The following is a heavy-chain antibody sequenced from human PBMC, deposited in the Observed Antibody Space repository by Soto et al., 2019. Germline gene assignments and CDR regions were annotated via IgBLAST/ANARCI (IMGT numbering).Heavy chain of an antibody. CDR3: AHSPSRTYVHYFDY. CDR2: MFWDDDK. Sequence: QITLKESGPTLVKPTQTLTLTCSFSGVSLRTSGVGVGWIRQPPGKALEWLALMFWDDDKRYSPSLRNRLTITRDTSKNQVVLTMTNMDPVDTATYYCAHSPSRTYVHYFDYWGQGTLVTVSS. CDR1: GVSLRTSGVG. V-gene: IGHV2-5*02. J-gene: IGHJ4*02. D-gene: IGHD3-16*01.